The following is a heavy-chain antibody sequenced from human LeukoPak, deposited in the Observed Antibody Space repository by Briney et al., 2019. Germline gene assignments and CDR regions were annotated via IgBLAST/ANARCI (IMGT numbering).Heavy chain of an antibody. J-gene: IGHJ6*02. Sequence: PGGSLRLSCATSGFTVSSTYMSWVRQAPGKGLEWVSIISGGGDTFYAGSVKGRFTISRDTSKNTLYLQMNSLRAEDTAVYYCAGRGSGYYYGMNVWGQGTTVTVSS. V-gene: IGHV3-66*01. CDR3: AGRGSGYYYGMNV. D-gene: IGHD3-10*01. CDR1: GFTVSSTY. CDR2: ISGGGDT.